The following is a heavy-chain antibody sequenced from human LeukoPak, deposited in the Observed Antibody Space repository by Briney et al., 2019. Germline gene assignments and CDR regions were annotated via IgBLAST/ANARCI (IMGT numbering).Heavy chain of an antibody. Sequence: GGSLRLSCAASAFSFSNYNMNWVRQAPGKGLEWVSSISTSSNYIYYADSLKGRFTISRDNAKNSLFLQMSSLRAEDTAVYYCARDRYSGYDDWGRGTLVTVSS. J-gene: IGHJ4*02. CDR2: ISTSSNYI. V-gene: IGHV3-21*01. CDR1: AFSFSNYN. CDR3: ARDRYSGYDD. D-gene: IGHD5-12*01.